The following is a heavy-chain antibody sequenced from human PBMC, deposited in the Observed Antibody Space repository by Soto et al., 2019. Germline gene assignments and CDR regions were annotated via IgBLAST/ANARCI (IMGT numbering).Heavy chain of an antibody. V-gene: IGHV3-30*18. CDR1: GFTFRNYG. CDR3: AKGGGYSSGTNGAFDI. Sequence: GGSLRLSCAASGFTFRNYGMHWIRQAPGKGLEWVAVISDDGNNRYNAASVKGRFIISRDNSKNTLYLQMNSLRAEDTAVYYCAKGGGYSSGTNGAFDIWGQGTMVTVSS. CDR2: ISDDGNNR. J-gene: IGHJ3*02. D-gene: IGHD5-18*01.